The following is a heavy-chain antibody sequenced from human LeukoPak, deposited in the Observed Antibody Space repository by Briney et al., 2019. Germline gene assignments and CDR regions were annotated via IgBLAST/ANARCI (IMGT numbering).Heavy chain of an antibody. CDR2: NWPDRDA. Sequence: GTSLRLSCTASGFSFNNYVIHWIRQAPGKGLEWVAVNWPDRDAYADSVRGRFTISRDNSENTLYLQMNSLRAEDTAVYYCARPPMVRGVIITGDDVFDIWGQGTMVTVSS. V-gene: IGHV3-33*01. CDR1: GFSFNNYV. J-gene: IGHJ3*02. D-gene: IGHD3-10*01. CDR3: ARPPMVRGVIITGDDVFDI.